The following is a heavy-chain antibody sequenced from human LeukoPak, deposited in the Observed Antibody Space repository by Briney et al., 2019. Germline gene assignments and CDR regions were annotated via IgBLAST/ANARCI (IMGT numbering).Heavy chain of an antibody. CDR1: GDSISSYY. D-gene: IGHD5-12*01. V-gene: IGHV4-59*01. Sequence: PSETLSLTCIVSGDSISSYYWSWIRQPPGKGLEWIGYIYHSGSTNYNPSLKSRVTISVDTSKNQFSLKVTPVTAADTAVYYCARSAGRSYYYNYMDVWGKGTTVTVSS. CDR3: ARSAGRSYYYNYMDV. CDR2: IYHSGST. J-gene: IGHJ6*03.